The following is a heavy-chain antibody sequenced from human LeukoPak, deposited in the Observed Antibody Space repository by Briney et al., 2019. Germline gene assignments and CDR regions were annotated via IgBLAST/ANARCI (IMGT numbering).Heavy chain of an antibody. CDR3: ASGVYYDSSGYSFEY. Sequence: SVRVSCKASGGTFSSYGISWVRQAPGQGLEWMGGIIPIFGTANYAQKFQGRVTITADESTSTAYMELSSLRSEDTAVYYCASGVYYDSSGYSFEYWGQGTLVSVSS. V-gene: IGHV1-69*13. CDR2: IIPIFGTA. J-gene: IGHJ4*02. D-gene: IGHD3-22*01. CDR1: GGTFSSYG.